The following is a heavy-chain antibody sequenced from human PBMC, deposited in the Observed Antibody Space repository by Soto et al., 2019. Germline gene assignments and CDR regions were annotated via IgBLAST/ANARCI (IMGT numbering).Heavy chain of an antibody. CDR2: ISSSGSTI. CDR1: GFTFSDYY. D-gene: IGHD4-17*01. J-gene: IGHJ4*02. Sequence: PGGSLRLSCAASGFTFSDYYMSWIRQAPGKGLEWVSYISSSGSTIYYADSVKGRFTISRDNAKNSLYLQMNSLRAEDTAVYYCARDLDYGDPYYFDYWGQGTLVTVSS. CDR3: ARDLDYGDPYYFDY. V-gene: IGHV3-11*01.